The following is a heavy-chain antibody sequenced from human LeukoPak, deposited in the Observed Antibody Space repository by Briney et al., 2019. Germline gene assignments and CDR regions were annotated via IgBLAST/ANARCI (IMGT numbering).Heavy chain of an antibody. J-gene: IGHJ1*01. V-gene: IGHV1-24*01. D-gene: IGHD3-10*01. CDR1: GYTLNALS. CDR2: LDPVDGET. Sequence: GSSVKVSCKASGYTLNALSIHWVRQPPGKGLEWMGDLDPVDGETIYAQRFQGRVIMTEDTSTDTAYLDLRSLRSDDTAVYYCTTSRRFYYGSGTFQYWGQGTLLTVSS. CDR3: TTSRRFYYGSGTFQY.